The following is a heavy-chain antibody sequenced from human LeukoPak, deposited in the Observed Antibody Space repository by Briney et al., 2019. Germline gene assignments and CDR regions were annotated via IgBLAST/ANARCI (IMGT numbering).Heavy chain of an antibody. D-gene: IGHD1-26*01. CDR3: AREGVGATGDY. CDR1: GGSISSSNW. V-gene: IGHV4-4*02. Sequence: SETLSLTCAVSGGSISSSNWWSWVRQPPGKGLEWIGEIYHSGSTNYNPSLKSRVTISVDKSTNQFSLKLSSVTAADTAVYYCAREGVGATGDYWGQGTLVTVSS. J-gene: IGHJ4*02. CDR2: IYHSGST.